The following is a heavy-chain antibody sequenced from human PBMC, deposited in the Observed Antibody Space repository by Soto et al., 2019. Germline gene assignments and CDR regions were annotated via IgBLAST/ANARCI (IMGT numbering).Heavy chain of an antibody. D-gene: IGHD5-12*01. CDR1: GFTFSSYA. Sequence: GGSLSLSCAASGFTFSSYAMSWVRQAPGKGLEWVSAISGSGGSTYYADSVKGRFTISRDNSKNTLYLQMNSLRAEDTAVYYCAKPNSGYDLTWFDPWGQGTLVTVSS. CDR3: AKPNSGYDLTWFDP. V-gene: IGHV3-23*01. J-gene: IGHJ5*02. CDR2: ISGSGGST.